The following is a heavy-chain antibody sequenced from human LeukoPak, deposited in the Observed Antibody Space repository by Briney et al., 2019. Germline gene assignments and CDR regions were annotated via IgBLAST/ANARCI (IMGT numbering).Heavy chain of an antibody. CDR1: GFTFRNYW. D-gene: IGHD1-14*01. V-gene: IGHV3-7*01. CDR2: IKQDGSER. CDR3: ARNFNHFDY. J-gene: IGHJ4*02. Sequence: PGGSLRLSCAASGFTFRNYWMSWVRQAPGKGLEWVANIKQDGSERHYVDSVKGRFPISRDNSKNTLYLQMNSLRAEDTAVYYCARNFNHFDYWGQGTLVTVSS.